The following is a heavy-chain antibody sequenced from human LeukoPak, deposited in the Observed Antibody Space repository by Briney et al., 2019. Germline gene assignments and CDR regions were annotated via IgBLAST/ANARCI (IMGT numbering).Heavy chain of an antibody. CDR3: ATSSSSWYSNWLDP. CDR2: INYSGST. Sequence: TPSETLSLTCTVSGGSVSSGSYYWSWIRQPPGKELEGIGYINYSGSTNYTPSLKSRVTISVDTSKNQFSLKLSSVTAADTAVYYCATSSSSWYSNWLDPWGQGTLVTVSS. J-gene: IGHJ5*02. V-gene: IGHV4-61*01. D-gene: IGHD6-13*01. CDR1: GGSVSSGSYY.